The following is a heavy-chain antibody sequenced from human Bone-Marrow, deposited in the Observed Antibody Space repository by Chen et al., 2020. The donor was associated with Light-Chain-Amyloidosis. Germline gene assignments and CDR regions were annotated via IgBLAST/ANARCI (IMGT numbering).Heavy chain of an antibody. CDR1: GGSLSGYY. V-gene: IGHV4-34*01. J-gene: IGHJ6*03. D-gene: IGHD3-3*01. CDR3: ARRIFGIVRTAYSYYMDV. CDR2: INHSGDT. Sequence: QVQLQQWGAGLLKPSETLPLTCGVYGGSLSGYYWRWIRQSPGKGLEWIGEINHSGDTKYHTSLRGRVTISVDTSKNQFSLKLRSVTAADTAVYYCARRIFGIVRTAYSYYMDVWGKGTTVTVSS.